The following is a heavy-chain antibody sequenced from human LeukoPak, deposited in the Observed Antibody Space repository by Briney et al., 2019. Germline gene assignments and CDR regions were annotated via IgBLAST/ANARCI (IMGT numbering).Heavy chain of an antibody. CDR1: GGSISSYY. CDR3: ASTIFGVVTDQPYYYYYMDV. CDR2: IYYSGST. D-gene: IGHD3-3*01. J-gene: IGHJ6*03. Sequence: KTSETLSLTCTVSGGSISSYYWSWIRQPPGKGLEWIGYIYYSGSTNYNPSLKSRVTISVDTSKNQFSLKLSSVTAADTAVYYCASTIFGVVTDQPYYYYYMDVWGKGTTVTVSS. V-gene: IGHV4-59*01.